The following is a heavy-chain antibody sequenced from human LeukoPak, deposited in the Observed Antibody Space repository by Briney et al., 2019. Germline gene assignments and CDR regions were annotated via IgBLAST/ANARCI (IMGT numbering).Heavy chain of an antibody. D-gene: IGHD4-17*01. CDR2: ITGSGDFA. J-gene: IGHJ4*02. CDR3: TKRITATAPFDS. V-gene: IGHV3-23*01. CDR1: GFPFSTYG. Sequence: PGGSLRLSCAASGFPFSTYGITWVRQAPGKGLEWVSAITGSGDFAKYADSVRGRFTISRDNSKNTVYLQTNSLTVEDTALYYCTKRITATAPFDSWGQGALVIVSS.